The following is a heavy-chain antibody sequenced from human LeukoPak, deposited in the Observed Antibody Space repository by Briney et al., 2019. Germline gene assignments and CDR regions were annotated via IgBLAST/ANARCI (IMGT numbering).Heavy chain of an antibody. CDR3: ARPPGRTGAFDI. Sequence: GGSLRLSCAASGFTFSSYAMSWVRQAPGKGLEWVSAISGSGGSTYYADSVKGRFTISRDNPKNTLYLQMNSLRAEDTAVYYCARPPGRTGAFDIWGQGTMVTVSS. CDR2: ISGSGGST. V-gene: IGHV3-23*01. D-gene: IGHD3-10*01. J-gene: IGHJ3*02. CDR1: GFTFSSYA.